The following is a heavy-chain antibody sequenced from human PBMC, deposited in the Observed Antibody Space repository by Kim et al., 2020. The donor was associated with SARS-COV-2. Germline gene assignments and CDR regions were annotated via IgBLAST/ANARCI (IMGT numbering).Heavy chain of an antibody. Sequence: ASVKVSCKASGYTFTSYGISWVRQAPGQGLEWMGWISAYNGNTNYAQKLQGRVTMTTDTSTSTAYMELRSLRSDDTAVYYCARDTHDFWSGYLFDYWAQGTLVTVSS. CDR1: GYTFTSYG. J-gene: IGHJ4*02. CDR2: ISAYNGNT. CDR3: ARDTHDFWSGYLFDY. D-gene: IGHD3-3*01. V-gene: IGHV1-18*01.